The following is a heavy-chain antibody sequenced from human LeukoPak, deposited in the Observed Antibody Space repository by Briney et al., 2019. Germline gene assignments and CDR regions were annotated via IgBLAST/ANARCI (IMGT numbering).Heavy chain of an antibody. Sequence: GGPLRLSCATSGFIFSNYGMHWVRQAPGKGLEWVAVISYDGSNKCYADSVKGRFTISRDNSKNTLYLQMNSLRAEDTAVYYCAKDTKPRLAAAAPFHWGQGTLVTVSS. D-gene: IGHD6-13*01. J-gene: IGHJ4*02. CDR2: ISYDGSNK. V-gene: IGHV3-30*18. CDR3: AKDTKPRLAAAAPFH. CDR1: GFIFSNYG.